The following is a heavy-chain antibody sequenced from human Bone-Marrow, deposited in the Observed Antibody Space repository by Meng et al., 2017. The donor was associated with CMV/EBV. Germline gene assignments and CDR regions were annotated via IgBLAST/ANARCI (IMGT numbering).Heavy chain of an antibody. V-gene: IGHV3-74*01. D-gene: IGHD2-2*01. CDR1: GFTFSSYW. J-gene: IGHJ5*02. CDR2: INSDGSST. CDR3: ARGSTSRVAQLLLDWFDP. Sequence: GESLKISCAASGFTFSSYWMHWVRQAPGKGLVWVSRINSDGSSTSYADSVKGRFTISRDNAKNTLYLQMNSLRAEDTAVYYCARGSTSRVAQLLLDWFDPWGQGTLVTVSS.